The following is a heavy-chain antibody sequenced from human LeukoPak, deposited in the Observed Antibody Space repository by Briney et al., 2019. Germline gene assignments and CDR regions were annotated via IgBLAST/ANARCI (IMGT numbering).Heavy chain of an antibody. CDR3: AIGEDYYDSSGYYYEGGYYFDY. J-gene: IGHJ4*02. V-gene: IGHV5-51*01. D-gene: IGHD3-22*01. CDR2: IYPGDSDT. Sequence: GESLKISCKGSGYSFTSYWIGWVRQMPGKGLEWMGIIYPGDSDTRYSPSFQGQVTISADKSISTAYLQWSSLKASDTAMYYCAIGEDYYDSSGYYYEGGYYFDYWGQGTLVTVSS. CDR1: GYSFTSYW.